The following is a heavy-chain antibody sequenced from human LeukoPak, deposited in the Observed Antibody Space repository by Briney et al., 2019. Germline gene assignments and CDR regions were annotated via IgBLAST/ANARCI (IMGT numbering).Heavy chain of an antibody. CDR1: GFTFSSYW. V-gene: IGHV3-7*03. CDR3: AKAETYYDFWSGFENRYFDY. J-gene: IGHJ4*02. Sequence: PGGSLRLSCAASGFTFSSYWMSWVRQAPGKGLEWVANIKQDGSEKYYVDSVKGRFTISRDNAKNSLYLQMNSLRAEDTAVYYCAKAETYYDFWSGFENRYFDYWGQGTLVTVSS. D-gene: IGHD3-3*01. CDR2: IKQDGSEK.